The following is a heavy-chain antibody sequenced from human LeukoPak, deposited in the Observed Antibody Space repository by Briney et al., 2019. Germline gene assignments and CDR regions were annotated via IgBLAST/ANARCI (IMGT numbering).Heavy chain of an antibody. CDR3: ARLGPLNWFDP. V-gene: IGHV4-4*09. Sequence: SETLSLTCTVSGGSISSYYWSWIRQPPGKGLEWIGYIYTSGSTNFNPSLKSRVTIPVDTSKNQFSLQLSSVTAADTAVYYCARLGPLNWFDPWGKGTLVTVSS. CDR2: IYTSGST. J-gene: IGHJ5*02. CDR1: GGSISSYY.